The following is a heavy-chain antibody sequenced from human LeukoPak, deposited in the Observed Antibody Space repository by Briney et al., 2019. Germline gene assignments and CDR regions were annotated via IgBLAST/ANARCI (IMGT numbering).Heavy chain of an antibody. CDR3: ARDIYGSSWYGLFDY. J-gene: IGHJ4*02. CDR1: GDSISSGSYY. V-gene: IGHV4-61*02. CDR2: IYSSGST. D-gene: IGHD6-13*01. Sequence: SQTLSLTXTVSGDSISSGSYYWSWIRQPAGKGPEWIGRIYSSGSTNYNPSLKSRVTISVDTSKNQFSLELSSVTAADTAVYYCARDIYGSSWYGLFDYWGQGTLVTVSS.